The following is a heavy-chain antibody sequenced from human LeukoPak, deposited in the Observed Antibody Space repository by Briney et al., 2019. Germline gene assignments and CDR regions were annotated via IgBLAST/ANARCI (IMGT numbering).Heavy chain of an antibody. CDR1: GGSISSYY. V-gene: IGHV4-59*08. J-gene: IGHJ5*02. D-gene: IGHD3-10*01. CDR3: ARALFYYGSGSYYFRWFDP. Sequence: PSETLSLTCTVSGGSISSYYWSWIRQPPGKGLEWIGYIYYSGSTYYNPSLKSRVTISVDTSKNQFSLKLSSVTAADTAVYYCARALFYYGSGSYYFRWFDPWGQGTLVTVSS. CDR2: IYYSGST.